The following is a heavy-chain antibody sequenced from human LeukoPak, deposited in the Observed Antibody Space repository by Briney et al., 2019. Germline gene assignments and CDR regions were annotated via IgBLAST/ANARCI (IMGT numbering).Heavy chain of an antibody. J-gene: IGHJ4*02. CDR3: ARDSAWEWLPDYYFDY. D-gene: IGHD5-24*01. CDR2: ISYDGSNK. CDR1: GFRFSSYA. Sequence: GGSLRLSCAASGFRFSSYAMHWVRQAPGKGLEWVAVISYDGSNKYYADSVKGRCTISRDNSKNTLYLQMNSLRAEDTAVYYCARDSAWEWLPDYYFDYWGQGTLVTVSS. V-gene: IGHV3-30-3*01.